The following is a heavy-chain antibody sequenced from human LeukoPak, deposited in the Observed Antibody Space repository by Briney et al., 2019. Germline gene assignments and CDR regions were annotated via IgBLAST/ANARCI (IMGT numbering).Heavy chain of an antibody. CDR3: ATVFYSNSPVDY. Sequence: ASVKVSCKVSGYTLTELSMHWVRQAPGKGLEWMGGFDPEDGETIYAQKFQGRVTMTEDTSTDTAYMELSSLRSEDTAVYYCATVFYSNSPVDYWGQGTLVTVSS. D-gene: IGHD4-11*01. CDR2: FDPEDGET. V-gene: IGHV1-24*01. J-gene: IGHJ4*02. CDR1: GYTLTELS.